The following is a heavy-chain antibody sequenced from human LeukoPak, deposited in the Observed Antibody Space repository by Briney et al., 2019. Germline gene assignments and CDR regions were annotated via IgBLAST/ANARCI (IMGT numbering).Heavy chain of an antibody. CDR2: INHSGST. D-gene: IGHD6-19*01. CDR3: ARAPGHSSGWCKY. Sequence: KTSETLSLTCAVYGGSFSGYYWSWIRQPPGKGLEWIGEINHSGSTNYNPSLKSRVTISVDTSKNQFSLKLSSVTAADTAVYYCARAPGHSSGWCKYWGQGTLVTVSS. J-gene: IGHJ4*02. V-gene: IGHV4-34*01. CDR1: GGSFSGYY.